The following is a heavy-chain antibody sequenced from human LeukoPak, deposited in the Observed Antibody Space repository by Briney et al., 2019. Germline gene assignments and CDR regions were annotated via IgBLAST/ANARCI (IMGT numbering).Heavy chain of an antibody. CDR3: ARDFSTVTIYPKLNY. Sequence: GGSLRPSCAASGFTFSSYSMNWVRQAPGKGLEWVSSISSSSSYIYYADSVKGRFTISRDNAKNSLYLQMNSLRAEDTAVYYCARDFSTVTIYPKLNYWGQGTLVTVSS. CDR2: ISSSSSYI. V-gene: IGHV3-21*01. CDR1: GFTFSSYS. J-gene: IGHJ4*02. D-gene: IGHD4-17*01.